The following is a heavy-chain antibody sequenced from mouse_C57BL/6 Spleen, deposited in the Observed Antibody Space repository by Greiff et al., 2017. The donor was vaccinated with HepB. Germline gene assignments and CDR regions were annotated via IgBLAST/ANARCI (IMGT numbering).Heavy chain of an antibody. V-gene: IGHV10-1*01. CDR1: GFSFNTYA. Sequence: VQLKESGGGLVQPKGSLKLSCAASGFSFNTYAMNWVRQAPGKGLEWVARIRSKSNNYATYYADSVKDRFTISRDDSESMLYLQMNNLKTEDTAMYYCVRQPVVAPYYAMDYWGQGTSVTVSS. J-gene: IGHJ4*01. CDR2: IRSKSNNYAT. CDR3: VRQPVVAPYYAMDY. D-gene: IGHD1-1*01.